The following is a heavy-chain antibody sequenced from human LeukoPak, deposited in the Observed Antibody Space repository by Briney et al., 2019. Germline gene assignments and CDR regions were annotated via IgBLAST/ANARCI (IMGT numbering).Heavy chain of an antibody. CDR2: VNPNSGDT. CDR1: GYSFNIYE. Sequence: ASVKVSCKTSGYSFNIYEINWVRQATGQGLEWMGWVNPNSGDTDHAQKFQGRLTVTRNTSMSTAYMELSGLRLEDTAVYYCSRGPRFDPWGQGTQVTVSS. CDR3: SRGPRFDP. J-gene: IGHJ5*02. V-gene: IGHV1-8*01.